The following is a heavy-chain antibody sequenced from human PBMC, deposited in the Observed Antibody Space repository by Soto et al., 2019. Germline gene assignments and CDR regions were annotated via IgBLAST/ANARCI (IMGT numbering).Heavy chain of an antibody. D-gene: IGHD6-19*01. J-gene: IGHJ4*02. CDR1: GGAISDTY. CDR2: VHHNGSA. CDR3: ARVSGYSSGWFPLDF. V-gene: IGHV4-59*01. Sequence: QVQLQESGPGLVKPSEVLSLTCTISGGAISDTYWSWIRQPPGKGLEWIGYVHHNGSATYNPSLKSRVPVSPDTSKNQFSLKLTSVTAADTAVYYCARVSGYSSGWFPLDFWGQGILVTVSS.